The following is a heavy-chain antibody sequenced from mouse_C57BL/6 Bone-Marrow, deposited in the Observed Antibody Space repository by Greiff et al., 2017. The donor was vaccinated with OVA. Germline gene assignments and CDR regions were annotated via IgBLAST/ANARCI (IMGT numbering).Heavy chain of an antibody. D-gene: IGHD1-1*01. V-gene: IGHV6-6*01. Sequence: EVQRVESGGGLVQPGGSMKLSCAASGFTFSDAWMDWVRQSPEKGLEWVAEIRNKANNHATYYAESVKGRFTISRDDSKSSVYLQMNSLRAEDTGIYYCKGLHYGSSHWYFDVWGTGTTVTVSS. CDR2: IRNKANNHAT. J-gene: IGHJ1*03. CDR3: KGLHYGSSHWYFDV. CDR1: GFTFSDAW.